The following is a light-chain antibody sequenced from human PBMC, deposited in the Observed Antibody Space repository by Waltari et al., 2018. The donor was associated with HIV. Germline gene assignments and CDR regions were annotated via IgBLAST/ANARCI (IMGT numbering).Light chain of an antibody. V-gene: IGLV1-40*01. CDR2: GTS. CDR1: SSNIGAGFD. CDR3: QSYDASLSGVI. J-gene: IGLJ2*01. Sequence: QSVLTQPPSVSGAPGQRVTISCTGSSSNIGAGFDVHWYQQLPGTAPKLLIYGTSNRPSGVPDRFSGSKSCTSASLAITGLQAEDEADYYCQSYDASLSGVIFGGGTELTVL.